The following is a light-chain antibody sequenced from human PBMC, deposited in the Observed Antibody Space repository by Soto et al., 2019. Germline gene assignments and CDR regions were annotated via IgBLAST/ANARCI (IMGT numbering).Light chain of an antibody. J-gene: IGLJ2*01. V-gene: IGLV2-8*01. CDR2: EVV. CDR3: CSYAGSSTSYVV. Sequence: QSVLTQPPSASGSPGQSVTISCTGTKNDIGVYDFVSWYQHHPGKAPRLIIYEVVQRPSGVPDRFSGSKSGNTASLTISGLQAEDEADYYCCSYAGSSTSYVVFGGGTQLTVL. CDR1: KNDIGVYDF.